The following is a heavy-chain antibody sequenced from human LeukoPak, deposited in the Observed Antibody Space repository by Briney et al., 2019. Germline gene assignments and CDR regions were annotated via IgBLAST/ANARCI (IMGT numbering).Heavy chain of an antibody. Sequence: SVKVSCKASGGTFSGYAISWVRQAPGQGLEWMGGIIPIFGTANYAQKFQGRVTITTDESTSTAYMELSSLRSEDTAVYYCARGGNSGSYFLDYWGQGTLVTVSS. CDR1: GGTFSGYA. CDR3: ARGGNSGSYFLDY. CDR2: IIPIFGTA. V-gene: IGHV1-69*05. D-gene: IGHD1-26*01. J-gene: IGHJ4*02.